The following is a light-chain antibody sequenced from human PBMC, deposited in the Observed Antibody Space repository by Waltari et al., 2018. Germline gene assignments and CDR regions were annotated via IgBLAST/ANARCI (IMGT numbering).Light chain of an antibody. CDR2: RNT. J-gene: IGLJ3*02. V-gene: IGLV1-47*01. CDR3: AAWDDSLRAWV. Sequence: QSVLIQPPSASATPGQRVTISCSGSNSNIGSHYVCWYQHLPGTAPELLIYRNTQRPSGVPDRFSGSKSDTSASLAISGLRSEDEADYYCAAWDDSLRAWVFGGGTKLTVL. CDR1: NSNIGSHY.